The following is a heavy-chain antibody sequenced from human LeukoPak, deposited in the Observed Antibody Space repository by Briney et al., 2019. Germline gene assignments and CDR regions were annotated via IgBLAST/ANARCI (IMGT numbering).Heavy chain of an antibody. CDR2: INTDGTVT. V-gene: IGHV3-74*01. J-gene: IGHJ4*02. Sequence: GGSLRLSCAASGFTFSKYWMLWVRQAQGKGLESVSRINTDGTVTTYADSVKGRFTDSRDNADNTMFLQMNSVRDEDTAVYYCATKQWLAPPPDSWGQGTPVTVSS. CDR3: ATKQWLAPPPDS. CDR1: GFTFSKYW. D-gene: IGHD6-19*01.